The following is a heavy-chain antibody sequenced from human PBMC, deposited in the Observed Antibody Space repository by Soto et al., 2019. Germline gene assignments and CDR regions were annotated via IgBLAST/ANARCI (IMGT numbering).Heavy chain of an antibody. Sequence: SETLSLTCAVYGGSFSGYYWSWIRQPPGKGLEWIGEINHSGSTNYNPSLKSRVTISVDTSKSQFSLKLSSVTAADTAVYYCARSLYYYDSSGYLNWFDPWGQGTLVTVSS. CDR2: INHSGST. D-gene: IGHD3-22*01. J-gene: IGHJ5*02. CDR1: GGSFSGYY. V-gene: IGHV4-34*01. CDR3: ARSLYYYDSSGYLNWFDP.